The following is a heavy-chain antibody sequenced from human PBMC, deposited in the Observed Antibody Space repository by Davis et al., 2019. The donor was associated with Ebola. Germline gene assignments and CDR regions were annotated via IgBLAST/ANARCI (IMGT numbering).Heavy chain of an antibody. D-gene: IGHD2-21*01. V-gene: IGHV4-31*03. J-gene: IGHJ6*04. CDR2: IYYSGST. Sequence: PSETLSLTCTVSGGSISSGGYYWSWIRQHPGKGLEWIGYIYYSGSTYYNPSLKSRVTISVDRSKNQFSLKLSSVTAADTAVYYCARDLWGHGMDVWGKGTTVTVSS. CDR3: ARDLWGHGMDV. CDR1: GGSISSGGYY.